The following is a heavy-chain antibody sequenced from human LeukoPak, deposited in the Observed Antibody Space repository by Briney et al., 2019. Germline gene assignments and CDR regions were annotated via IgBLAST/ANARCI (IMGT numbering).Heavy chain of an antibody. CDR1: GYTFTSYA. V-gene: IGHV1-69*13. D-gene: IGHD1-26*01. CDR3: ASSNGPVGATDQDSYYYYYYMDV. Sequence: SVKVSCKASGYTFTSYATSWVRHAPGQGLEWMGGILPIFGKPNYAQKFQGRVTITADESTSTAYMELSSLRSEDTAVYYCASSNGPVGATDQDSYYYYYYMDVWGKGTTVTVSS. J-gene: IGHJ6*03. CDR2: ILPIFGKP.